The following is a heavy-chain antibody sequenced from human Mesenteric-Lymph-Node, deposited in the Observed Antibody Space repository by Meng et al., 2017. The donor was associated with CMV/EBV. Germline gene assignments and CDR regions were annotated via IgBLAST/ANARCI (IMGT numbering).Heavy chain of an antibody. V-gene: IGHV3-21*01. J-gene: IGHJ5*02. D-gene: IGHD1-26*01. CDR2: ISSSSYI. CDR1: GFTFSSYS. Sequence: GESLKISCAASGFTFSSYSMNWVRQAPGKGLEWVSSISSSSYIYYADSVKGRFTISRDNAKNSLYLQMNSLRAEDTAVYYCARDRDYSGSHRHNWFDPWGQGTLVTVSS. CDR3: ARDRDYSGSHRHNWFDP.